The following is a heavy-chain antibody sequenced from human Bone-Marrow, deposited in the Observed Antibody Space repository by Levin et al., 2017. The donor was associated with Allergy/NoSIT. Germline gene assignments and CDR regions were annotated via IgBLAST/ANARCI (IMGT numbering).Heavy chain of an antibody. V-gene: IGHV3-23*01. CDR3: AKLITSSCYSSCDF. CDR2: ISGHGDAT. CDR1: GFPFNNFA. D-gene: IGHD2-15*01. Sequence: GGSLRLSCAASGFPFNNFALSWVRQAPGKGLEWVSAISGHGDATYYADSVRGRFTISRDNSKNTLYLQMNSLRAEDTAVYYCAKLITSSCYSSCDFWGQGTLVTVSS. J-gene: IGHJ4*02.